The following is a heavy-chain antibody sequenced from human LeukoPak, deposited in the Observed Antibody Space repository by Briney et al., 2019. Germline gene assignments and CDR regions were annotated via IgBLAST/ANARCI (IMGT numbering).Heavy chain of an antibody. CDR2: IRASGGGT. Sequence: GESLRLSCAVSGITLSNLGMGWVRQAPGGGLEWDAGIRASGGGTNYTDSINGRSNISRDSPRNTMILKKTRLRAEYTAVYFLTKRGVVVHVSLVGFHKEAYYFDSWGQGALVTVSS. D-gene: IGHD3-16*02. J-gene: IGHJ4*02. CDR1: GITLSNLG. CDR3: TKRGVVVHVSLVGFHKEAYYFDS. V-gene: IGHV3-23*01.